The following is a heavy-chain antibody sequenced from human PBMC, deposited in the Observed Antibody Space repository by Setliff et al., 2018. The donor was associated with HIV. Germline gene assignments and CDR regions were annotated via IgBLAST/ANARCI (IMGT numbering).Heavy chain of an antibody. V-gene: IGHV3-30*02. D-gene: IGHD6-13*01. CDR2: IRYDGSQK. J-gene: IGHJ4*02. CDR3: AKDVARRLAAIGRRGFFDS. Sequence: GGSLRLSCAASVFTFNNYGMNWVRQAPGKGLEWVAFIRYDGSQKYYAESVKGRFTISRDNSKNTLYLQMHSLTPEDTAVYYCAKDVARRLAAIGRRGFFDSWGQGTLVTVSS. CDR1: VFTFNNYG.